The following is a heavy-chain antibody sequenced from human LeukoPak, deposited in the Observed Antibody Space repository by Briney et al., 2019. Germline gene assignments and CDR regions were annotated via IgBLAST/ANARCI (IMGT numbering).Heavy chain of an antibody. J-gene: IGHJ6*03. Sequence: ASVKVSCKASGYTFTGYYMHWVRQAPGQGLEWMGWISAYNGNTNYAQKLQGRVTMTTDTSTSTAYMELRSLRSDDTAVYYCARGGSPHSIAAARLYYYYYYMDVWGKGTTVTVSS. D-gene: IGHD6-13*01. CDR1: GYTFTGYY. V-gene: IGHV1-18*04. CDR3: ARGGSPHSIAAARLYYYYYYMDV. CDR2: ISAYNGNT.